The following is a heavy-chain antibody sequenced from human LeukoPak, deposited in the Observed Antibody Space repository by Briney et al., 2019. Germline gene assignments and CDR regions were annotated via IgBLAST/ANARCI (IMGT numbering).Heavy chain of an antibody. CDR2: IIPIFGTA. CDR1: GYTFTSYA. J-gene: IGHJ6*03. D-gene: IGHD2-2*02. Sequence: SVKVSCKASGYTFTSYAISWVRQAPGQGLEWMGGIIPIFGTANFAQKFQGRVTITTDESTSTAYMELSSLRSEDTAVYYCARGLSDNIVVVPAAIETRRGYYYYYMDVWGKGTTVTVSS. V-gene: IGHV1-69*05. CDR3: ARGLSDNIVVVPAAIETRRGYYYYYMDV.